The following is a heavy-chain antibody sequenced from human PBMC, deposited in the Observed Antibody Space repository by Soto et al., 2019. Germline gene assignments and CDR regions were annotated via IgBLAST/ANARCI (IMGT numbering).Heavy chain of an antibody. CDR1: GFTFSSYA. J-gene: IGHJ4*02. D-gene: IGHD3-10*01. V-gene: IGHV3-23*01. CDR2: ISGSGGTT. CDR3: AKVSLMVRGESHY. Sequence: GGSLRLSCAASGFTFSSYAMNWVRQAPGKGLEWVSAISGSGGTTDYADSVKGRFTISRDNSKNTVYLQMNSLRAEDTAVYYCAKVSLMVRGESHYWGQGTLVTVSS.